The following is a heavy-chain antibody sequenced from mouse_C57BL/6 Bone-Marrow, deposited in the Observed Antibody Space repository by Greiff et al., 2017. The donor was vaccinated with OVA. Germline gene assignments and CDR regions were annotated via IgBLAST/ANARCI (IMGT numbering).Heavy chain of an antibody. Sequence: EVHLVDSGGGLVQSGRSLRLSCATSGFTFSDFYMEWVRQAPGKGLEWIAASRNKANDYTTEYSASVKGRFIVSRDTSQSILYLQMNALRAEDNAIYYCARDYYMDYWGQGTSVTVSS. CDR3: ARDYYMDY. CDR1: GFTFSDFY. J-gene: IGHJ4*01. V-gene: IGHV7-1*01. D-gene: IGHD1-1*01. CDR2: SRNKANDYTT.